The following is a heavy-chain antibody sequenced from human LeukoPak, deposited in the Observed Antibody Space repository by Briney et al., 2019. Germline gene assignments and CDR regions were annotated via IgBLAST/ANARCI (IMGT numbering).Heavy chain of an antibody. CDR3: ARDRIGYSYGYDAFDI. CDR2: ISAYNGNT. CDR1: GYTFTSYD. V-gene: IGHV1-18*01. Sequence: GASVKVSCKASGYTFTSYDINWVRQATGQGLEWMGWISAYNGNTNYAQKLQGRVTMTTDTSTSTAYMELRSLRSDDTAVYYCARDRIGYSYGYDAFDIWGQGTMVTVSS. D-gene: IGHD5-18*01. J-gene: IGHJ3*02.